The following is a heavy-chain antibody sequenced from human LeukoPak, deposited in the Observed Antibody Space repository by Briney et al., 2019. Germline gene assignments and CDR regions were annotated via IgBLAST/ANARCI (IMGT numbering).Heavy chain of an antibody. D-gene: IGHD3-10*01. CDR3: VGSGSYSTYNHAITLYYFDY. CDR2: ISGSGGST. CDR1: GFTFSTFA. J-gene: IGHJ4*02. V-gene: IGHV3-23*01. Sequence: GGSLRLSCAASGFTFSTFAMSWVRQAPGKGLGWVSAISGSGGSTYYADSVKGRFTISRDNSKNTLFLQMDSLRAEDTAVYYCVGSGSYSTYNHAITLYYFDYWGQGTLVTVSS.